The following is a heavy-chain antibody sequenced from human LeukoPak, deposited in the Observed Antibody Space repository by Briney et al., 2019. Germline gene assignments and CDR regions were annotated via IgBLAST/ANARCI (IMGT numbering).Heavy chain of an antibody. V-gene: IGHV1-2*06. D-gene: IGHD2-15*01. CDR3: ASHSLHRSVSGYLDY. J-gene: IGHJ4*02. CDR2: INPNSGGT. Sequence: ASVKVSCKASGYTFTGYYMHWVRQAPGQGLEWMGRINPNSGGTNYAQKFQGRVTMTRDTSISTAYMELSRLRSDDTAVYYCASHSLHRSVSGYLDYWGQGTLVTVSS. CDR1: GYTFTGYY.